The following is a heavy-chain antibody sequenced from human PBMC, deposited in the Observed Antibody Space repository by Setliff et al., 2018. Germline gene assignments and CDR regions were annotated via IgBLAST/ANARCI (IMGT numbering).Heavy chain of an antibody. V-gene: IGHV1-2*06. Sequence: ASVKVSCKTSGYTFTNYGINWVRQAPGQGLEWMGRINSNTGGTNSAQKFQGRVTMTTDTSISTAYLEVSGLTYDDTAVYYCARGPPDFVVVPAAAKFDFWGQGTLVTV. CDR3: ARGPPDFVVVPAAAKFDF. J-gene: IGHJ4*02. CDR1: GYTFTNYG. D-gene: IGHD2-2*01. CDR2: INSNTGGT.